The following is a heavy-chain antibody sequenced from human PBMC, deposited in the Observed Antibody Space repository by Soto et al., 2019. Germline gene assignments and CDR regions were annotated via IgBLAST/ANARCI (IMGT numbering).Heavy chain of an antibody. CDR2: TSGSGGST. CDR1: GFTFSSSA. Sequence: GCSLRISCAASGFTFSSSAMSWVRQATGKGLEWVSATSGSGGSTYYADSVKGRFTISRDNSKNTLYQQMNSLRAEDTAVYYCAVSYCSGGSCYSFYFDYLGQGTLVTVSS. V-gene: IGHV3-23*01. D-gene: IGHD2-15*01. J-gene: IGHJ4*02. CDR3: AVSYCSGGSCYSFYFDY.